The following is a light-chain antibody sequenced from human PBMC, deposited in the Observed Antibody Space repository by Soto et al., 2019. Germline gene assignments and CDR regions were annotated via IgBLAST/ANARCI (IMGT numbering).Light chain of an antibody. CDR2: KTS. V-gene: IGKV1-5*03. CDR1: QSISSW. J-gene: IGKJ4*01. CDR3: QQYKSFSLT. Sequence: DIQMTQSPSTLSASVGGRVTITCRASQSISSWLAWYQQKPGKAPKLLIYKTSNLESGVPSRFSGSGSGTEFSLTISSLQPDDFATYYCQQYKSFSLTFGGGTKLDIK.